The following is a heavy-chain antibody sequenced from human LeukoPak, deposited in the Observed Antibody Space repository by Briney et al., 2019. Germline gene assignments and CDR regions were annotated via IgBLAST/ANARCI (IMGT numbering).Heavy chain of an antibody. D-gene: IGHD3-3*01. CDR1: GGSISSYC. Sequence: SETLSLTCTISGGSISSYCWSWIRQPAGKGLEWIGRIYTSGSTNYNPSLKSRVTMSVDTSKNQFSLKLGSVTAADTAVYYCARMITIFGVVNLDYYYYMDVWGKGTTVTVSS. CDR3: ARMITIFGVVNLDYYYYMDV. CDR2: IYTSGST. V-gene: IGHV4-4*07. J-gene: IGHJ6*03.